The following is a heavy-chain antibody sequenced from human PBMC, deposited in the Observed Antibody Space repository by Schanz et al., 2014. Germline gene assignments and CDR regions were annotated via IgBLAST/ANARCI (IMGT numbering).Heavy chain of an antibody. CDR2: LSEGGGGT. D-gene: IGHD3-9*01. J-gene: IGHJ5*02. V-gene: IGHV3-23*04. CDR1: GFIFSNYA. Sequence: ERLVESGGGVVQPGRSLRLSCAASGFIFSNYAMSWVRQAPGKGLEWVSALSEGGGGTHYADSVRGRFTISSDSSKNTLYLQMSSLRADDTAVYYCAKAADWPVTRFDPWGQGTLVTVSS. CDR3: AKAADWPVTRFDP.